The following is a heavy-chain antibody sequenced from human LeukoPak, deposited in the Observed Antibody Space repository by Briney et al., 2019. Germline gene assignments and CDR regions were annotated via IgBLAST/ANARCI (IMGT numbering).Heavy chain of an antibody. V-gene: IGHV1-18*01. CDR2: IGAYNGNT. J-gene: IGHJ4*02. D-gene: IGHD3-22*01. Sequence: ASVKVSCKASGYTFTSYGISWVRQAPGQGLEWMGWIGAYNGNTNYAQKLQGRVTMTTDTSTSTAYMELRSLRSDDTAVYYCARDFHSSGYYHYFHYWGQGTLVTVSS. CDR3: ARDFHSSGYYHYFHY. CDR1: GYTFTSYG.